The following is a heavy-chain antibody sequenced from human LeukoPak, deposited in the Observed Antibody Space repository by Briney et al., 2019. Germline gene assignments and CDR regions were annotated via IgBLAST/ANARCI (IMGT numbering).Heavy chain of an antibody. CDR3: AKDAGGYSYGFDY. CDR2: IINTGNSI. CDR1: GFTFRDYS. J-gene: IGHJ4*02. Sequence: GGSLRLSCAASGFTFRDYSMIWMRQTPGKGLEGVAYIINTGNSIYYADSVKGRFTISRDNSKNTLYLQMNSLRVEDTAVYYCAKDAGGYSYGFDYWGQGTLVTVSS. D-gene: IGHD5-18*01. V-gene: IGHV3-11*04.